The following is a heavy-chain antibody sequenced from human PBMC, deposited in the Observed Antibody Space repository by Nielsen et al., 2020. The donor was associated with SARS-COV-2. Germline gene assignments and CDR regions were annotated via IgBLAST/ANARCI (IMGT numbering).Heavy chain of an antibody. J-gene: IGHJ4*02. CDR1: GFTFDDYG. V-gene: IGHV3-48*03. Sequence: GESLKISCAASGFTFDDYGMSWVRQAPGKGLEWVSYISSSGSTIYYADSVKGRFTISRDNAKNSLYLQMNSLRAEDTAVYYCARDIRNYYDSSGLDYWGQGTLVTVSS. D-gene: IGHD3-22*01. CDR3: ARDIRNYYDSSGLDY. CDR2: ISSSGSTI.